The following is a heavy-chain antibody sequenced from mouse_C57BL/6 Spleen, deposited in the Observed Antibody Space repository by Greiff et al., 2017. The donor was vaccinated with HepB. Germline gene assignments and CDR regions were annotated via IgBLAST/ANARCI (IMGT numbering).Heavy chain of an antibody. CDR3: ARVYYGSSYFDY. J-gene: IGHJ2*01. V-gene: IGHV1-81*01. D-gene: IGHD1-1*01. CDR1: GYTFTSYG. CDR2: IYPRSGNT. Sequence: QVQLQQSGAELARPGASVKLSCKASGYTFTSYGISWVKQSTGQGLEWIGEIYPRSGNTYYNEKFKGKATLTADKSSSTAYMELRSLTSEDSAVYFCARVYYGSSYFDYWGQGTTLTVSS.